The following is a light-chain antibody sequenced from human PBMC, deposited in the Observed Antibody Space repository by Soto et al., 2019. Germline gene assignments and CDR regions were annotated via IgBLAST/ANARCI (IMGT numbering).Light chain of an antibody. Sequence: QSALTQPPSVSGSPGQSVAISCSGTSSDVGGYNYVSWYQQYPGRAPKLMIYDVNKRPSGVPDRFFGSKSGNTASLTVSGLQADDEADYYCVSYAGSSQPAFGGGTKLTVL. CDR2: DVN. V-gene: IGLV2-8*01. CDR3: VSYAGSSQPA. CDR1: SSDVGGYNY. J-gene: IGLJ2*01.